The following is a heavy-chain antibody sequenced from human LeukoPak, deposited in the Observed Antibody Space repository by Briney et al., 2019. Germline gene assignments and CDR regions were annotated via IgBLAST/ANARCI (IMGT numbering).Heavy chain of an antibody. CDR2: INPSGGST. J-gene: IGHJ3*02. CDR1: GYTFTSYY. V-gene: IGHV1-46*01. CDR3: ADVDTGDAFDI. D-gene: IGHD5-18*01. Sequence: ASVKVSCKASGYTFTSYYMHWVRQAPGQGLEWMGIINPSGGSTSYAQKFQGRVTMTRDTSTSTVYMELSSLRSEDTAVYYCADVDTGDAFDIWGQGTMVTVSS.